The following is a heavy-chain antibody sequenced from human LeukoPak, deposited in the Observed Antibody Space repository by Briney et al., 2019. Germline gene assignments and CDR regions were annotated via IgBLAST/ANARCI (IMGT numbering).Heavy chain of an antibody. Sequence: GGSLRLSCAASGFTFSSYAMHWVRQAPGKGLEWVAVISYDGSNKYYADSVKGRFTISRDNSKNTLYLQMNSLRAEDTAAYYCATLTSFDYWGQGTLVTVSS. J-gene: IGHJ4*02. V-gene: IGHV3-30*04. CDR2: ISYDGSNK. CDR3: ATLTSFDY. CDR1: GFTFSSYA.